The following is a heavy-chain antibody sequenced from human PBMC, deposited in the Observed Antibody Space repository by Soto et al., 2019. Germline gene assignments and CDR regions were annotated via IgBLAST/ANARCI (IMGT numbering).Heavy chain of an antibody. CDR2: ISSDGSAK. Sequence: GGSLRLSCGVSGFTLSRYTMHWVRQAPGKGLEWVALISSDGSAKNYADSVKGRFTISRDDSLYLQMTSLRGEDTAVYYCARDGYFRGGSCLDGMDVWGQGTTVTVSS. J-gene: IGHJ6*02. CDR3: ARDGYFRGGSCLDGMDV. CDR1: GFTLSRYT. D-gene: IGHD2-15*01. V-gene: IGHV3-30-3*01.